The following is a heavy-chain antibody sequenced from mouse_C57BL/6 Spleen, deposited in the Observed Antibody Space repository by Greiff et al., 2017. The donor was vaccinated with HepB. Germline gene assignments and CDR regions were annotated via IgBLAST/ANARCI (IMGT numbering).Heavy chain of an antibody. CDR3: ARFYGSSSYYFDY. V-gene: IGHV5-17*01. J-gene: IGHJ2*01. D-gene: IGHD1-1*01. Sequence: EVQGVESGGGLVKPGGSLKLSCAASGFTFSDYGMHWVRQAPEKGLEWVAYISSGSSTIYYADTVKGRFTISRDNAKNTLFLQMTSLRSEDTAMYYCARFYGSSSYYFDYWGQGTTLTVSS. CDR1: GFTFSDYG. CDR2: ISSGSSTI.